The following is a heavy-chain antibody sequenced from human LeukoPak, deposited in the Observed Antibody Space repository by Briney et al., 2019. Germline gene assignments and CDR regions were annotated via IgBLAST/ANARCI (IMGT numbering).Heavy chain of an antibody. D-gene: IGHD3-22*01. Sequence: SETLSLTCTVSGGSISSSSYYWGWIRQPPGKGLEWIGSIYYSGSTYYNPSLKSRVTISVDTSKNQFSLKLSSVTAADTAVYYCAREDSSGYYDSWGQGTLVTVSS. V-gene: IGHV4-39*01. J-gene: IGHJ4*02. CDR3: AREDSSGYYDS. CDR2: IYYSGST. CDR1: GGSISSSSYY.